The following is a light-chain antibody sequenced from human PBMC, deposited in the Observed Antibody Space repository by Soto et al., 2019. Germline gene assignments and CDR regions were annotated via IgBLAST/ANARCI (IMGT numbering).Light chain of an antibody. V-gene: IGLV1-44*01. CDR2: INN. CDR3: AAWDDSLNGYV. J-gene: IGLJ1*01. Sequence: QSVLTQPPSASGTPGQRVTISCSGSSSNIGSNSANWYQQLPGTAPKLLIYINNQRPSGVPDRFSGSKSGTSASLAISGLQSDDEADYYCAAWDDSLNGYVFGPGTKVTVL. CDR1: SSNIGSNS.